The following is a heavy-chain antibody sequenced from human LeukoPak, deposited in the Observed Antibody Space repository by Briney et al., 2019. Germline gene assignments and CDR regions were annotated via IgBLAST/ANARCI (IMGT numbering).Heavy chain of an antibody. J-gene: IGHJ6*02. V-gene: IGHV3-21*01. D-gene: IGHD2-15*01. Sequence: PGGSLRLSCAASGFTFSSYSMNWVRQAPGKGLEWVSSISSSSYIYYADSVKGRFTISRDNAKNSLYLQMNSLRAEDTAVYYCARAKCSGGRCHSGYYYGMDVWGQGTTVTVSS. CDR3: ARAKCSGGRCHSGYYYGMDV. CDR2: ISSSSYI. CDR1: GFTFSSYS.